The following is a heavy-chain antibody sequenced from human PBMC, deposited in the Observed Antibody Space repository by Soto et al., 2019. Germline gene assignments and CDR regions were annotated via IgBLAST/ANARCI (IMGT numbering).Heavy chain of an antibody. D-gene: IGHD4-17*01. Sequence: QVPLQESGPGLVKPSQTMSLTCTVSGGSISSGDYYWSWIRQPPGKGLEWIGYIYYSGSTYYNPSLKSRVTISVDTSNSQFSLRLSSVTAADTAVYYCARATTVATSFDFWGQGTLVTVSS. CDR2: IYYSGST. J-gene: IGHJ4*02. CDR1: GGSISSGDYY. V-gene: IGHV4-30-4*01. CDR3: ARATTVATSFDF.